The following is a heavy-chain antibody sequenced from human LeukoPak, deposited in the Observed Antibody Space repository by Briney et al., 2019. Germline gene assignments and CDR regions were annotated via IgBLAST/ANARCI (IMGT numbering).Heavy chain of an antibody. CDR2: ISAYNGNT. CDR1: GYTFTSYG. Sequence: ASVKVSCKASGYTFTSYGISWVRQAPGQGLEWMGWISAYNGNTNYAQKLQGRVTMTTDTSTSTAYMELRSLRSDDTAVYYCARDIYDFWSGYIDYWGQGTLVTVSS. CDR3: ARDIYDFWSGYIDY. D-gene: IGHD3-3*01. V-gene: IGHV1-18*01. J-gene: IGHJ4*02.